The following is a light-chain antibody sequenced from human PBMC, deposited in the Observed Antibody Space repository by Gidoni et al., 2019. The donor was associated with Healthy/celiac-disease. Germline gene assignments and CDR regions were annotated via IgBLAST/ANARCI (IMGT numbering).Light chain of an antibody. V-gene: IGLV3-1*01. CDR2: QDS. CDR1: NLGDKY. Sequence: SYELTQPPSVSVSPGQTASITCSGDNLGDKYACWYQQKPGQSPVLVIYQDSKRPSGIPERFSGSNSGNTATLTISGTQAMDEADYYCQAWDSSTVVFGGGTKRTVL. CDR3: QAWDSSTVV. J-gene: IGLJ2*01.